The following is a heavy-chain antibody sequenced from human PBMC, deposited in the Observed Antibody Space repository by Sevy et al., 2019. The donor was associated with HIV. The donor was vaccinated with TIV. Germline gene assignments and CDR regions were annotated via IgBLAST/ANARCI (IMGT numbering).Heavy chain of an antibody. D-gene: IGHD6-13*01. J-gene: IGHJ6*02. CDR2: ISWDGGST. Sequence: GALRLSCAASGFTFDDYTMHWVRQAPGKGLEWVSLISWDGGSTYYADSVKGRFTISRDNSKNSLYLQMNSLRTEDTALYYCAKDRAPIAAAGRYYYGMDVWGQGTTVTVSS. CDR3: AKDRAPIAAAGRYYYGMDV. V-gene: IGHV3-43*01. CDR1: GFTFDDYT.